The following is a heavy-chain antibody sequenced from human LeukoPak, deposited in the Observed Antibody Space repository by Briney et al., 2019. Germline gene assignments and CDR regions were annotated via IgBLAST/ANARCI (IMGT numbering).Heavy chain of an antibody. CDR2: VSPDSGDT. Sequence: GASVMVSCKASGYTFTSYDINWVRQATGQGLEWMGWVSPDSGDTAYAQRFQGRVTMTTNTSISTAYMELSSLRSEDTAVYFCSRDVFVRDYYYHYMDVWGKGTTVTVSS. D-gene: IGHD3-10*02. V-gene: IGHV1-8*01. J-gene: IGHJ6*03. CDR1: GYTFTSYD. CDR3: SRDVFVRDYYYHYMDV.